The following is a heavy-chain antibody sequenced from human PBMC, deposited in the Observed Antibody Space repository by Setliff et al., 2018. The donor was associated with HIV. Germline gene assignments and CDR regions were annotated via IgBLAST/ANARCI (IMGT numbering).Heavy chain of an antibody. Sequence: GASVKVSCKTSGYTFSDYYIHWVRQAPGQGLEWMGWINPNRGVTTYAQKFQGRVTVTRDTSISTVYMELTSLRSEDTAVFYCARGGDYGDFYFFDYWGQGTLVTVSS. D-gene: IGHD4-17*01. CDR2: INPNRGVT. V-gene: IGHV1-2*02. CDR1: GYTFSDYY. CDR3: ARGGDYGDFYFFDY. J-gene: IGHJ4*02.